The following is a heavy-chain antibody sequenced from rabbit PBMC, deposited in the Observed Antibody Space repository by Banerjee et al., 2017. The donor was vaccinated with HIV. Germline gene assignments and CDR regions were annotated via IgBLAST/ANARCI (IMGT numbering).Heavy chain of an antibody. V-gene: IGHV1S40*01. D-gene: IGHD4-2*01. J-gene: IGHJ4*01. Sequence: QSLEESGGDLVKPGASLTLTCTASGFSFSGSYYMCWVRQAPGKGLEWIACISAGSGGNTYYASWAKGRFTISKTSSTTVTLQMTSLTAADTATYFCARSAYGGGAGDGLNLWGPGTLVTVS. CDR2: ISAGSGGNT. CDR1: GFSFSGSYY. CDR3: ARSAYGGGAGDGLNL.